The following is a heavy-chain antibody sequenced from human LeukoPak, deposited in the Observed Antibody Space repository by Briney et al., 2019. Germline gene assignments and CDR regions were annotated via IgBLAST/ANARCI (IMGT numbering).Heavy chain of an antibody. V-gene: IGHV3-23*01. Sequence: GGSLRLSCAASGFTFSSYAMSWVRQAPGKGLEWVSMISGSGGSTFYADSVKDRFTISRDNSKSTVYMQMNGLRAEDTAVYYCVKRLMGTNDWGQGTMVTVSS. J-gene: IGHJ3*01. CDR1: GFTFSSYA. CDR3: VKRLMGTND. CDR2: ISGSGGST. D-gene: IGHD1-7*01.